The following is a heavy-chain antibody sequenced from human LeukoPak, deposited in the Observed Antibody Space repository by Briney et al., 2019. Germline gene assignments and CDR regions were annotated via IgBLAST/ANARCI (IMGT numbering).Heavy chain of an antibody. CDR2: ISNDGRST. CDR3: AKYGSGDLWLLGWYFDF. J-gene: IGHJ2*01. D-gene: IGHD3-22*01. V-gene: IGHV3-23*01. Sequence: PGGSPRLSCALSGFTFKNYAITWVRQAPGKGLEWVSSISNDGRSTHYADSVKGRFTISRDNSKNTVSLQMNSLRAEDTAVYYCAKYGSGDLWLLGWYFDFWGRGTLVTVSS. CDR1: GFTFKNYA.